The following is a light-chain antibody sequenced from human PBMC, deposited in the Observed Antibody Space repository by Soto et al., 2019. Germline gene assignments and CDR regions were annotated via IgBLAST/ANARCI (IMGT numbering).Light chain of an antibody. CDR1: QSLISRNGNTY. CDR3: RQGTHWPFT. J-gene: IGKJ2*01. V-gene: IGKV2-30*01. Sequence: DVVMTQSPLSLPVTLGQPASISCSSSQSLISRNGNTYLNWFHQGPVQSPRRLIYKVSNRDSGVPVRFSGSGSGTAFEQKSSRVAAEDVGVYYCRQGTHWPFTFGQGTKLEIK. CDR2: KVS.